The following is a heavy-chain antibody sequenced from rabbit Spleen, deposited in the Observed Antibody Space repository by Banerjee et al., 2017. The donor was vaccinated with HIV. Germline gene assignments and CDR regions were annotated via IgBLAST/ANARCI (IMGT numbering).Heavy chain of an antibody. J-gene: IGHJ4*01. Sequence: QEQLTETGGGLVQPGASLTLTCTASGLSFSNSYWIFWVRQAPGKGLEWIASIYTGSGATYYANWAKGRFTVSKTSSTTVDLKMTSLTAADTATYFCARSINWANRALNLWGPGTLVTVS. V-gene: IGHV1S45*01. CDR1: GLSFSNSYW. CDR2: IYTGSGAT. CDR3: ARSINWANRALNL. D-gene: IGHD1-1*01.